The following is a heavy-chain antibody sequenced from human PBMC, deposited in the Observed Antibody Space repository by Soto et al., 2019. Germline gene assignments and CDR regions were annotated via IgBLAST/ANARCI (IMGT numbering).Heavy chain of an antibody. Sequence: QVHLVESGGGVVQPGKSLRLSCAASEFTFSRYGMHWFRQPPGKGLEWLAVISYDGSNDYYADSVKGRFTVSRDNSKKMLYLQMSSLRVEDTAGYYCASGRVCFSSSGPAYDGMDVWGQGTTVTVSS. V-gene: IGHV3-30*03. CDR3: ASGRVCFSSSGPAYDGMDV. D-gene: IGHD6-19*01. CDR2: ISYDGSND. CDR1: EFTFSRYG. J-gene: IGHJ6*02.